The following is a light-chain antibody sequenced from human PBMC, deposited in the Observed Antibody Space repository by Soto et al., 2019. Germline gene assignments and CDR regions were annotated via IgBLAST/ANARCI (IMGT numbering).Light chain of an antibody. CDR3: QHYGSSPPLIT. CDR1: RIVNSNY. Sequence: EIVLTQSPGTLSLSPGERATISCRASRIVNSNYLAWYQQRPGQAPRLLIYGASSRATGIPDRFSGGGSETDFTLTISSLEPADFAMYYCQHYGSSPPLITFGQGTRLEIK. CDR2: GAS. J-gene: IGKJ5*01. V-gene: IGKV3-20*01.